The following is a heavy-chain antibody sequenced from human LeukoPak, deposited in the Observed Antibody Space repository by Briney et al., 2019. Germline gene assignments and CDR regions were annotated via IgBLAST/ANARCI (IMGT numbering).Heavy chain of an antibody. CDR2: IWYDGSNK. CDR1: VFTVSSYG. CDR3: AREAAGVAYYFDY. V-gene: IGHV3-33*01. Sequence: GGSWRFSCEGPVFTVSSYGLPWARKAPGKGLEWAAVIWYDGSNKYYADSVKGRFTISRDNSKNTLYLQMNSLRAEDTAMYYCAREAAGVAYYFDYWGQGTLVTVSS. J-gene: IGHJ4*02. D-gene: IGHD1-14*01.